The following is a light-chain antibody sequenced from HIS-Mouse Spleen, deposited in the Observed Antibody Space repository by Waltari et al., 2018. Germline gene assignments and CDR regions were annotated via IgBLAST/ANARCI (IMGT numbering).Light chain of an antibody. CDR1: QSLLHSNGYNY. CDR3: MQALQTWT. J-gene: IGKJ1*01. CDR2: LGS. V-gene: IGKV2-28*01. Sequence: DIVMTQSPLSLPVTPGEPASISCRSSQSLLHSNGYNYLDCDLQKPGQSPRLLIYLGSNRASGVPDRFSGSGSGTDFTLKISRVEAEDVGVYYCMQALQTWTFGQGTKVEIK.